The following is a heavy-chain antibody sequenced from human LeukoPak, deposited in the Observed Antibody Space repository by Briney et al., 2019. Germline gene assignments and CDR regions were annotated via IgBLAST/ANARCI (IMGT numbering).Heavy chain of an antibody. J-gene: IGHJ4*02. CDR3: ARAPITSPFYFDY. D-gene: IGHD2-2*01. Sequence: GGSLRLSCTASGFAFDEHGMSWVRQVPGKGLEWVSGINLSGGGTGYADPLRGRFTISRDNAKNSLYLQMESLRAEDKALYYCARAPITSPFYFDYWGQGTLVTVSS. CDR2: INLSGGGT. CDR1: GFAFDEHG. V-gene: IGHV3-20*04.